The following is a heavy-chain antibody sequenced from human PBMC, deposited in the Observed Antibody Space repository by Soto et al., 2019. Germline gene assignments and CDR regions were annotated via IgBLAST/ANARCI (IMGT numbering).Heavy chain of an antibody. D-gene: IGHD6-25*01. V-gene: IGHV3-74*01. CDR1: GFTFSSYW. Sequence: EVQLVESGGGLVQPGGSLRLSCAASGFTFSSYWMHWVRQAPGKGLVWVSRIKSDGSSTSYADSVKGRFTISKDNARNTLYLQMNSLRAEDTAVYYCARGSAAAPDGMDVWGQGTPVTVSS. CDR2: IKSDGSST. J-gene: IGHJ6*02. CDR3: ARGSAAAPDGMDV.